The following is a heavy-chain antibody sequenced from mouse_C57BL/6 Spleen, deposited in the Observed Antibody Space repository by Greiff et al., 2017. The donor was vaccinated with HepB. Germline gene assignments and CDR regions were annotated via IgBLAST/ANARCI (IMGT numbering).Heavy chain of an antibody. Sequence: QVQLQQPGAELVKPGASVKLSCKASGYTFTSYWMHWVKQRPGRGLEWIGRIDPNSGGTKYNEKFKSKATLTVDKPSSTAYMQLSSLTSEDSAVYYGARSRWPTTGGAMDYWGQGTSVTVSS. CDR3: ARSRWPTTGGAMDY. J-gene: IGHJ4*01. V-gene: IGHV1-72*01. CDR2: IDPNSGGT. CDR1: GYTFTSYW. D-gene: IGHD1-1*01.